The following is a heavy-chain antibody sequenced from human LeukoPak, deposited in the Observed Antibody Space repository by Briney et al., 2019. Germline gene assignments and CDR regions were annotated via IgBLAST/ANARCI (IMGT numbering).Heavy chain of an antibody. CDR3: VRDGNILTGAKYNFDH. D-gene: IGHD3-9*01. V-gene: IGHV3-33*01. J-gene: IGHJ4*02. CDR2: IGYDGTKT. Sequence: GGSLRLSCAASGYTFTTYGFHWVRQAPGKGLEWVEVIGYDGTKTYYTDSVKGRFTISRDDSKNTLYLQMNSLRAEDTAVYYCVRDGNILTGAKYNFDHWGQGTLVTVSS. CDR1: GYTFTTYG.